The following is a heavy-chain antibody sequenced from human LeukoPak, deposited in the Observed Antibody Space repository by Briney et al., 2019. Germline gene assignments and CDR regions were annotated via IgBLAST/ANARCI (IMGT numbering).Heavy chain of an antibody. CDR2: INHSGST. D-gene: IGHD3-3*01. CDR1: GGSFSGYH. V-gene: IGHV4-34*01. J-gene: IGHJ4*02. CDR3: ARGGFWSGYYTRYFDY. Sequence: SETLSLTCAVYGGSFSGYHWSWIRQPPGKGLEWIGEINHSGSTNYNPSLKSRVTRSVDTSKNQFSLKLSSVTAADTAVYYCARGGFWSGYYTRYFDYWGQGTLVTVSS.